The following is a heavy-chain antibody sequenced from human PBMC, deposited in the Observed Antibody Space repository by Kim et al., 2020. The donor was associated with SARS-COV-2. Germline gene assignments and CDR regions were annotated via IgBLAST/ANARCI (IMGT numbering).Heavy chain of an antibody. CDR1: GGTFSSYA. CDR3: ASDRNYYGSGSSQDYYYYGMDV. CDR2: IIPIFGTA. J-gene: IGHJ6*02. V-gene: IGHV1-69*13. D-gene: IGHD3-10*01. Sequence: SVKVSCKASGGTFSSYAISWVRQAPGQGLEWMGGIIPIFGTANYAQKFQGRVTITADESTSTAYMELSSLRSEDTAVYYCASDRNYYGSGSSQDYYYYGMDVWGQGTTVTVSS.